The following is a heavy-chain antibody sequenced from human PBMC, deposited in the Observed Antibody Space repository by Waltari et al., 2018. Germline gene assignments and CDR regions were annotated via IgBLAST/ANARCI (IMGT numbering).Heavy chain of an antibody. CDR3: ARSYDFCSGYPLHY. CDR1: GDSITNYY. Sequence: QVQLQESGPGLVKPSETLSLICSVSGDSITNYYWSWVRQPPGKGLEWIGYIAYSGSTRYNPSLKGRATISVDTSKKQFSLRLGSVTAADTAIYYCARSYDFCSGYPLHYWGQGTLVTVSS. V-gene: IGHV4-59*01. CDR2: IAYSGST. D-gene: IGHD3-3*01. J-gene: IGHJ4*02.